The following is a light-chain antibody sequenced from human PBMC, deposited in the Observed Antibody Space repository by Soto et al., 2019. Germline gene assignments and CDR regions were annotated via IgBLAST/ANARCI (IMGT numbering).Light chain of an antibody. CDR2: DAS. J-gene: IGKJ2*01. CDR3: QQRINRPYT. Sequence: EIVLTQSPATLSLSPGERATPSCRASQSVSSYLVWYQQKPGQGPRLLIYDASNRATGIPARFSGSGSGTDFTLTISSLEPEDFAVYYCQQRINRPYTFGQGTKLEIK. CDR1: QSVSSY. V-gene: IGKV3-11*01.